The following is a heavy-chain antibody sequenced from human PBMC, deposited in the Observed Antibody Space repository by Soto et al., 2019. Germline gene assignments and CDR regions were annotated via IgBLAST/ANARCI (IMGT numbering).Heavy chain of an antibody. D-gene: IGHD5-12*01. V-gene: IGHV4-59*13. CDR3: ARLEAWLSGYESVGCVDY. J-gene: IGHJ4*02. CDR1: GGSISSYY. Sequence: SETLSLTCTVSGGSISSYYWSWLRQPPGKGLEWIGYIYYRGSTNYNPSLKSRVTLSVDTSKNQFSLKLSSVTAADTAVYYGARLEAWLSGYESVGCVDYWGQGTLVTVSS. CDR2: IYYRGST.